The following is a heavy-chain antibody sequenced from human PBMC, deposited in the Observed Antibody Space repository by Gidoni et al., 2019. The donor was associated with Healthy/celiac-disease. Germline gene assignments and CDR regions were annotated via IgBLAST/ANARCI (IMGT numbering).Heavy chain of an antibody. J-gene: IGHJ4*02. D-gene: IGHD2-21*01. CDR1: GFTFSNAW. V-gene: IGHV3-15*01. CDR2: IKSKTDGGTT. Sequence: EVQLVESGGGLVKPGGSLRLSCAASGFTFSNAWMSWVRQAPGKGLEWVGRIKSKTDGGTTDYAAPVKGRFTISRDDSKNTLYLQMNSLKTEDTAVYYCTTDDDIVVVIARGAVDYWGQGTLVTVSS. CDR3: TTDDDIVVVIARGAVDY.